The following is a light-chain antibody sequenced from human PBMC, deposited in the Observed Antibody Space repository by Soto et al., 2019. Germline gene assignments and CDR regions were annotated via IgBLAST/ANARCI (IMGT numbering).Light chain of an antibody. CDR3: QQYDSFST. V-gene: IGKV1-5*03. CDR1: QSISTW. Sequence: DVQMTQSPSTLSAFIGDRVTMTCRASQSISTWLAWYQHKPGKAPRFLIHQASKLESGVPSRFSGGGSGTDFNLTITSVQADDFATYFCQQYDSFSTFGQGTRLDI. J-gene: IGKJ2*01. CDR2: QAS.